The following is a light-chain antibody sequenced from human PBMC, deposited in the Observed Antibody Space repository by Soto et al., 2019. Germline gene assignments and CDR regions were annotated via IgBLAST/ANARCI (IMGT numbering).Light chain of an antibody. CDR3: QQYYAAPLT. CDR1: QSVLSSSNNKNF. J-gene: IGKJ4*01. V-gene: IGKV4-1*01. CDR2: WAS. Sequence: DIVMTQSPDSLAVSLGERATINCKSSQSVLSSSNNKNFLAWFQQRPGQPPKFLIYWASTRESGVPDRFSGSGSGTDFTLTISSLQAEDVAVYYCQQYYAAPLTFGGGTKVEIK.